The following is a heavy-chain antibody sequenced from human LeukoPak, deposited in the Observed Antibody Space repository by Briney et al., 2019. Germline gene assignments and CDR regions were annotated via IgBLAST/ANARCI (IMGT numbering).Heavy chain of an antibody. Sequence: PSETLSLTCTVSGGSISSYYWSWIRQPPGKGLEWIGYIYYSGSTNYNPSLKSRVTISVDTSKNQFSLKLSSVTAADTAVYYCARVLKIGYYDSSGYQGSFDYWGQGTLVTVSS. J-gene: IGHJ4*02. V-gene: IGHV4-59*08. CDR1: GGSISSYY. CDR2: IYYSGST. D-gene: IGHD3-22*01. CDR3: ARVLKIGYYDSSGYQGSFDY.